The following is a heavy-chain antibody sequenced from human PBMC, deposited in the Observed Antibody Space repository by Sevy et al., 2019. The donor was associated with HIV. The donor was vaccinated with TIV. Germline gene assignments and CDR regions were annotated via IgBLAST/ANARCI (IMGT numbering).Heavy chain of an antibody. V-gene: IGHV3-30-3*01. J-gene: IGHJ4*02. D-gene: IGHD5-18*01. Sequence: GGSLRLSCAASGFTFGSYTLHRVRQAPGKGLEWVALISQTYDGNKKYYTDSVRGRFTISRDDSKNTLYLQLNSLRAEDTAVYYCARDNNGYFFLDYWGQGTLVTVSS. CDR3: ARDNNGYFFLDY. CDR1: GFTFGSYT. CDR2: ISQTYDGNKK.